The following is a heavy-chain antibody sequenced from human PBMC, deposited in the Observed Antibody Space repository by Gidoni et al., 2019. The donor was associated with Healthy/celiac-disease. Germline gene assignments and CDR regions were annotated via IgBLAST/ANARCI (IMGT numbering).Heavy chain of an antibody. V-gene: IGHV3-23*04. Sequence: EVQLVECGGGLVQPGGSLRRSCAAAGVTFSSYAMSWVRQAPGTGLEWVSAISGSGGSTYYADSVQGRFPISRDNSKNTLYLQMNSLRAEDTAVYYCAKNKLSLKVSGYFDYWGQGTLVTVSS. D-gene: IGHD3-16*01. CDR1: GVTFSSYA. J-gene: IGHJ4*02. CDR3: AKNKLSLKVSGYFDY. CDR2: ISGSGGST.